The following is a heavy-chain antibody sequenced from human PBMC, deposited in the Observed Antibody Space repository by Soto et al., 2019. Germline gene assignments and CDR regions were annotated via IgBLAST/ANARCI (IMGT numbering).Heavy chain of an antibody. CDR1: GYTFTSYA. J-gene: IGHJ4*02. D-gene: IGHD6-19*01. V-gene: IGHV1-3*01. CDR2: INAGNGNT. CDR3: ARVRSSGWYFDY. Sequence: QVQLVQSGAEVKKPGASVKVSCKASGYTFTSYAIHWVRQAPGQRLEWMGWINAGNGNTKYSQNFQGRVTITRDTSASTAYTELSSLRSEDTAVYYCARVRSSGWYFDYWGQGTLVTVSS.